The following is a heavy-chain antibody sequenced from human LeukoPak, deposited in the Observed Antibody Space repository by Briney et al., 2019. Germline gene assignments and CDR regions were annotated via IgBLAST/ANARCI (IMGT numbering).Heavy chain of an antibody. D-gene: IGHD3-22*01. CDR1: GYTFTSYD. CDR2: MNPNSGNT. CDR3: ARAPVVGSGYYYDY. J-gene: IGHJ4*02. V-gene: IGHV1-8*01. Sequence: ASVKVSCKASGYTFTSYDINWVRQATGQGLGWMGWMNPNSGNTGYAQKFQGRVTMTRNTSISTAYMELSSLRSEDTAVYYCARAPVVGSGYYYDYWGQGTLVTVSS.